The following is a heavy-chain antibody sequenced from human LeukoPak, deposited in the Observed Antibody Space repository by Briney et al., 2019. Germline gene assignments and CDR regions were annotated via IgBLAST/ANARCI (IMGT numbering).Heavy chain of an antibody. J-gene: IGHJ4*02. CDR3: ARTTNGPFDY. Sequence: PGRSLRLSCAASGFTFSSYAMHWVRQAPGKGLEWVAVISYDGSNKYYADSVKGRFTISRDNSKNTLYLQMNSLRAEDTAVYYCARTTNGPFDYWGQGTQVTVSS. V-gene: IGHV3-30-3*01. D-gene: IGHD2-8*01. CDR1: GFTFSSYA. CDR2: ISYDGSNK.